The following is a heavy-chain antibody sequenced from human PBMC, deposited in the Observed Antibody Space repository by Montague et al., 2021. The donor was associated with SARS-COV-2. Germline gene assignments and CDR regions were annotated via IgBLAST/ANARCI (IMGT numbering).Heavy chain of an antibody. CDR1: GGSISSYY. Sequence: SETLSLTCTVSGGSISSYYWSWIRQPPGKGLEWIGYIYYSGSTNYNPSLKSRVTISVDTSKNQFSLKLSSVTAADTAVYYCARVKRRDYFGLGVSARFDYWGQGTLVTVSS. CDR2: IYYSGST. D-gene: IGHD3-10*01. J-gene: IGHJ4*02. CDR3: ARVKRRDYFGLGVSARFDY. V-gene: IGHV4-59*01.